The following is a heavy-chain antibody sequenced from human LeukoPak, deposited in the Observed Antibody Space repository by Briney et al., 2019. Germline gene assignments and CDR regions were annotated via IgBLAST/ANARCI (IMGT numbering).Heavy chain of an antibody. CDR3: ARDRNLASFDV. Sequence: GGSLRLSCATSGFTFSLYGMNWVRQAPGKGPEWVSGITGSGTTTYYADSLKGRFTISRDNSKNKMYLRMSSLRVEDTAVYYCARDRNLASFDVWGQGTMVTVSS. J-gene: IGHJ3*01. D-gene: IGHD1-14*01. CDR1: GFTFSLYG. CDR2: ITGSGTTT. V-gene: IGHV3-23*01.